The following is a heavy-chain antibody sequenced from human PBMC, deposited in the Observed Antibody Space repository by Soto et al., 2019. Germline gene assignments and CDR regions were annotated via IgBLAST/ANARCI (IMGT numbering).Heavy chain of an antibody. D-gene: IGHD2-21*02. CDR1: GGSISRYY. CDR3: ARDLWGYCGTDCYPLDV. V-gene: IGHV4-59*01. J-gene: IGHJ6*02. CDR2: LYNTGST. Sequence: SETLSLTCTVSGGSISRYYWSWIRQPPGKGLEWIGYLYNTGSTIYNPSLKSRVTISVDTSKNQFSLKLNSLTAADTAVYYCARDLWGYCGTDCYPLDVWGQVTTVTVS.